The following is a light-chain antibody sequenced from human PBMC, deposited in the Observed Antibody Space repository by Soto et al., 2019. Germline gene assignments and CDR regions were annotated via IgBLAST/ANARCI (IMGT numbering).Light chain of an antibody. CDR1: QSVSNY. V-gene: IGKV1-39*01. J-gene: IGKJ2*01. CDR3: LQYYGNPT. Sequence: DIHMTQSPSSLSASVGDKVTITCRASQSVSNYLNWYQHRAGKPPKLLIYSASSLQSGVPSRFRGSGSGSDFTLTISNLQPEDFATYYCLQYYGNPTFGQGTKLEIK. CDR2: SAS.